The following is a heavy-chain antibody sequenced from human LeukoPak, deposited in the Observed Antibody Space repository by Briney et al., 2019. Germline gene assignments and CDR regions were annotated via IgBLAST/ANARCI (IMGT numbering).Heavy chain of an antibody. CDR1: GGSFSGYY. V-gene: IGHV4-34*01. Sequence: SETLSLTCAVYGGSFSGYYWSWIRQPPGKGLEWIGEINHSGSTNYNPSLKSRVTISVDTSKNQFSLKLSSVTAADTAVYYCARGQYYYDSRGYYYDYFDYWGQGTLVTVSS. CDR3: ARGQYYYDSRGYYYDYFDY. CDR2: INHSGST. J-gene: IGHJ4*02. D-gene: IGHD3-22*01.